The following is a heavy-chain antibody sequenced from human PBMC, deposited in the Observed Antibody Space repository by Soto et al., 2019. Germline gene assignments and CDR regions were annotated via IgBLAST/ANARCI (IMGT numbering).Heavy chain of an antibody. D-gene: IGHD3-22*01. J-gene: IGHJ6*02. CDR1: GFTFSSYA. CDR2: ISGSGGST. Sequence: PGGSLRLSCAASGFTFSSYAMSWVRQAPGKGLEWVSAISGSGGSTYYADSVKGRFTISRDNSKNTLYLQMNSLRAEDTAVYYCAKHYYDSSGYLSGYYYGMDVWGQGTTVTVSS. CDR3: AKHYYDSSGYLSGYYYGMDV. V-gene: IGHV3-23*01.